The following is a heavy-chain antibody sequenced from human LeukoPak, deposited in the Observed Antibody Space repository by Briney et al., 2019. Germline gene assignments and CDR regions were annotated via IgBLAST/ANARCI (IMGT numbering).Heavy chain of an antibody. J-gene: IGHJ4*02. D-gene: IGHD6-13*01. Sequence: GGSLRLSCAASGFTFSSYAMHWVRQAPGKGLEWVSSISGTGDDTYYADSVKGRFTISRDDSKDTLFLLMSSLRAEDTAVYYCAKWAGDVTHANAWYGSLDHWGLGTPVTVSS. V-gene: IGHV3-23*01. CDR3: AKWAGDVTHANAWYGSLDH. CDR2: ISGTGDDT. CDR1: GFTFSSYA.